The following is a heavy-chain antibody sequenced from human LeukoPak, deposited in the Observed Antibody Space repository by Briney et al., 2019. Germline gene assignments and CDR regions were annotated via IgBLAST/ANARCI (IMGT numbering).Heavy chain of an antibody. J-gene: IGHJ4*02. D-gene: IGHD5-18*01. CDR2: INWNSDSI. Sequence: GGSLRLSCAVSGFTFDDYAMHWVRQVPGKGLEWVSGINWNSDSIGYADSVKGRFTTSRDNAKNSLYLHMNSLRADDTALYYCARESNVDTSIAYWGQGALVTVSS. CDR1: GFTFDDYA. CDR3: ARESNVDTSIAY. V-gene: IGHV3-9*01.